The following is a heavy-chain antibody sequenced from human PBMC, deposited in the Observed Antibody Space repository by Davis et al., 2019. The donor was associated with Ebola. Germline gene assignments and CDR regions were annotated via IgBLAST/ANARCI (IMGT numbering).Heavy chain of an antibody. CDR1: GGSFSGYY. J-gene: IGHJ6*03. D-gene: IGHD2-2*01. Sequence: SETLSLTCAVYGGSFSGYYWSWIRQPPGKGLEWIGEINHSGSTNYNPSLKSRVTISVDTSKNQFSLKLSSVTAADTAVYYCARSQGWAAADYYYYMDVWGKGTTVTVSS. CDR3: ARSQGWAAADYYYYMDV. CDR2: INHSGST. V-gene: IGHV4-34*01.